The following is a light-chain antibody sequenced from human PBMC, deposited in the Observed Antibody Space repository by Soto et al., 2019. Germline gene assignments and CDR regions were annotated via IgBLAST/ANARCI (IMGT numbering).Light chain of an antibody. J-gene: IGKJ1*01. CDR3: QQYDNWWA. Sequence: EIVMTQSPATLSVSPGERATLSCRASQSITNSLAWYQQKAGQAPRLLIYGASTRATGVPARFSGSGSGTDFTLTISSLQSEDFAVYYCQQYDNWWAFGQGTKVEIK. V-gene: IGKV3-15*01. CDR1: QSITNS. CDR2: GAS.